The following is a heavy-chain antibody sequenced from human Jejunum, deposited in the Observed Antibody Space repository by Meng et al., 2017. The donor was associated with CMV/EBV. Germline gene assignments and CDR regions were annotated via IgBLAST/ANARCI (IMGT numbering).Heavy chain of an antibody. CDR3: AHRHRLRDFDY. CDR2: IYWDDDK. J-gene: IGHJ4*02. D-gene: IGHD4-17*01. Sequence: QITLKESGPTLVKPTQTPTLTCTFSGFSLSTSGVGVGWFRQPTGKALEWLALIYWDDDKRYSPSLKNRLTITKDTSKNQVVLTWTNIDPVDTATYYCAHRHRLRDFDYWGQGTLVTVSS. V-gene: IGHV2-5*02. CDR1: GFSLSTSGVG.